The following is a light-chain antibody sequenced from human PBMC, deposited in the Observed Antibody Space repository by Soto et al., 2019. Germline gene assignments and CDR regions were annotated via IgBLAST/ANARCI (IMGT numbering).Light chain of an antibody. Sequence: EIVMTQSPATLSVSPGERASLACRAGQSVSSNLAWYQQKPGQTPRLLIYATSTRATGIPARFSGSGSGTEFTLTISSLQPEDFAVYYCQQRSNWPHSITFGQGTRLEIK. V-gene: IGKV3-15*01. CDR2: ATS. J-gene: IGKJ5*01. CDR1: QSVSSN. CDR3: QQRSNWPHSIT.